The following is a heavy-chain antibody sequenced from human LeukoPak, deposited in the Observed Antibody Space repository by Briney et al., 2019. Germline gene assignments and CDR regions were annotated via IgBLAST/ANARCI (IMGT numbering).Heavy chain of an antibody. D-gene: IGHD5-24*01. CDR3: AMKRDAFDI. CDR2: LTDSGGTT. CDR1: GFTFSSYA. J-gene: IGHJ3*02. Sequence: GGSLRLSCAASGFTFSSYAMGCVRQAPGKGLEWVSSLTDSGGTTYYVDSVKGRFTISRDNSKNTLYLHMNSLRAEDTAMYYCAMKRDAFDIWGQGTVVAVSS. V-gene: IGHV3-23*01.